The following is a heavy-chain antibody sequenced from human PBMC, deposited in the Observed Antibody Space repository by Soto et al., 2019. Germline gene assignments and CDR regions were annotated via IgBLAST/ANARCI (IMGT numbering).Heavy chain of an antibody. V-gene: IGHV1-8*01. J-gene: IGHJ3*02. CDR3: VRDIYYDFWSGPSGAFDI. Sequence: ASVKVTCKASGNTFTSYDINWVLQATGQKLEWMGWMNPNSGNTGYAQKFQGRVTMTRNTSISTAYMELSSLRSEDTAVYYCVRDIYYDFWSGPSGAFDIWGQGTMVTVSS. CDR2: MNPNSGNT. CDR1: GNTFTSYD. D-gene: IGHD3-3*01.